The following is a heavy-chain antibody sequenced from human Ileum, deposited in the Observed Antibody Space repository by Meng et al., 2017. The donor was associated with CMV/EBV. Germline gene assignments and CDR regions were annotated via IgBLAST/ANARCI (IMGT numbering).Heavy chain of an antibody. Sequence: GESLKISCAASGFTFSDYYMSWIRQAPGKGLEWVAFIRDDGNEEYYVDSVKGRFTISRDNSKNTLYLLMNDLRPEDTAVYYCTREGVEPALTSGFDIWGQGATVTVSS. J-gene: IGHJ3*02. V-gene: IGHV3-30*02. CDR1: GFTFSDYY. CDR2: IRDDGNEE. CDR3: TREGVEPALTSGFDI. D-gene: IGHD1-14*01.